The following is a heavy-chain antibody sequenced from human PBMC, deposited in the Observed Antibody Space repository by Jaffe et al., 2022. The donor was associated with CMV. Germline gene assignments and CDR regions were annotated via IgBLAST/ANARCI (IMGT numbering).Heavy chain of an antibody. J-gene: IGHJ3*02. Sequence: EVQLVESGGGLVQPGGSLRLSCAASGFTVSSNYMSWVRQAPGKGLEWVSVIYSGGSTYYADSVKGRFTISRDNSKNTLYLQMNSLRAEDTAVYYCARDRRWPNYYDSSGYDAFDIWGQGTMVTVSS. CDR1: GFTVSSNY. D-gene: IGHD3-22*01. V-gene: IGHV3-66*01. CDR2: IYSGGST. CDR3: ARDRRWPNYYDSSGYDAFDI.